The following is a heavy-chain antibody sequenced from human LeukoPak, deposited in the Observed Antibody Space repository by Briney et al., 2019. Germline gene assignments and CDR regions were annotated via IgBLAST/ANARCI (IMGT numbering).Heavy chain of an antibody. CDR3: VNLGYSD. V-gene: IGHV3-7*01. CDR2: IKNDGSDK. D-gene: IGHD5-12*01. J-gene: IGHJ4*02. Sequence: GGSLRLSCEASGLSFSAAWMTWVRQAPGKGLEWVATIKNDGSDKYYVDSMKGRFTLSRDNAKNLVYLQMNSLRVEDTAVYYCVNLGYSDGGQGTLVTVSS. CDR1: GLSFSAAW.